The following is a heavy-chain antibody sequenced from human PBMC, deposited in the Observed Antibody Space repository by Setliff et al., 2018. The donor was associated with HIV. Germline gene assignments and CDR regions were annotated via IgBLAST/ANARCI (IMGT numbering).Heavy chain of an antibody. CDR3: VRDLTTIVTRKVFDI. CDR2: ISTSGDAM. D-gene: IGHD4-4*01. Sequence: GGSLRLSCAASGFTFRIYEINWVRQAPGKGLEWVSYISTSGDAMYNADSVRGRFTISRDNAKNTLYVQMNSLRADDTAIYYCVRDLTTIVTRKVFDIWGQGTMVTVSS. J-gene: IGHJ3*02. CDR1: GFTFRIYE. V-gene: IGHV3-48*03.